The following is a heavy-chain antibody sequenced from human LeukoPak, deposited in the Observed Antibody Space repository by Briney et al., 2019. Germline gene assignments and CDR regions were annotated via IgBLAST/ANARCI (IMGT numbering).Heavy chain of an antibody. J-gene: IGHJ3*02. Sequence: SVKVSCKASGYTLTSYGISWVRRAPGQGLEWMGGIIPIFGTANYAQKFQGRVTLTRDTSISTAYMELSGLRSDDTAVYYCATSTKYSISWGAFDIWGQGTMVTVSS. CDR1: GYTLTSYG. V-gene: IGHV1-69*05. CDR3: ATSTKYSISWGAFDI. D-gene: IGHD6-13*01. CDR2: IIPIFGTA.